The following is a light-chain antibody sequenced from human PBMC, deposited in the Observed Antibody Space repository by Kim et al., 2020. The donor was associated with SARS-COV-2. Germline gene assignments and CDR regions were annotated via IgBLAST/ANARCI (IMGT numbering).Light chain of an antibody. CDR1: QNIGSW. J-gene: IGKJ1*01. CDR3: QQYNTHSAT. CDR2: KTS. Sequence: DIQMTQSPSTLSASVGDRVTITCRASQNIGSWLAWYQQKPGKAPNLMISKTSDLESGVPSRFSGSGSGTEFTLTITSLQPEDFATYYCQQYNTHSATFGHGTKVDIK. V-gene: IGKV1-5*03.